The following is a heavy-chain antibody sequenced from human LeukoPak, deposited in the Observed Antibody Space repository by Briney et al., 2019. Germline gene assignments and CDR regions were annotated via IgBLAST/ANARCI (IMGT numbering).Heavy chain of an antibody. CDR3: ARGRYSGSYLLDY. CDR2: ISSSSTYK. V-gene: IGHV3-21*01. Sequence: GGSLRLSCAASGFTFSSYSMSWVRQGPGKGLEWVSSISSSSTYKYYAGSVKGRFTISRDNAKNSLYLQMNSLRAEDTALYYCARGRYSGSYLLDYWGQGTLVTVSP. J-gene: IGHJ4*02. D-gene: IGHD1-26*01. CDR1: GFTFSSYS.